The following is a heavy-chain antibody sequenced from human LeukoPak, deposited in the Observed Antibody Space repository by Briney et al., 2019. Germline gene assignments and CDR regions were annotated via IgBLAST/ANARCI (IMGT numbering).Heavy chain of an antibody. CDR1: GYTFTSYY. CDR3: ARVGAAAAPANY. D-gene: IGHD6-13*01. J-gene: IGHJ4*02. CDR2: VSAYNGNT. V-gene: IGHV1-18*04. Sequence: ASVKVSCKASGYTFTSYYMHWVRQAPGQGLEWMGWVSAYNGNTNYAQKLQGRVTMTTDTSTSTAYMELRSLRSDDTAVYYCARVGAAAAPANYWGQGTLVTVSS.